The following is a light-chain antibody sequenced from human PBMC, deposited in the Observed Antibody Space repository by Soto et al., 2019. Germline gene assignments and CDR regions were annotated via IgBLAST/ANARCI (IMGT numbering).Light chain of an antibody. V-gene: IGKV3-15*01. CDR2: DAS. CDR3: QQYNDWHLT. CDR1: QTMSSA. Sequence: EIVLTQSPATLFVSPGERATLSCRASQTMSSALASYHQKPGQAPRLLIYDASSRATDIPVGFSGSGSGTEFTLAISCLQSEDFAVYYCQQYNDWHLTFGGGTKVEIK. J-gene: IGKJ4*01.